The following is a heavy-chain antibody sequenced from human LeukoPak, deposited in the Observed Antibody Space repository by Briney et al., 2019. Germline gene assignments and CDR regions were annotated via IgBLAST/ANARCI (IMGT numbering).Heavy chain of an antibody. J-gene: IGHJ5*02. CDR3: ASDLWVPISGEPTSGWFDP. CDR2: IIPMFDTT. V-gene: IGHV1-69*05. Sequence: ASVKVSCKASGGTFGSYGISWVRQAPGQGLELMGGIIPMFDTTSCAQKFEGRVTITTDVSTDTVHMELRSLRSEDTAVYYCASDLWVPISGEPTSGWFDPWGQGTLVTVSS. D-gene: IGHD3-3*01. CDR1: GGTFGSYG.